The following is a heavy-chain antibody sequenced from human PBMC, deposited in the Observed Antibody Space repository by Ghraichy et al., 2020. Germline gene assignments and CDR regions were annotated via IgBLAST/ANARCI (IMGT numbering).Heavy chain of an antibody. CDR1: GFSFDTHA. V-gene: IGHV3-23*01. CDR3: ARQPYSGSFYDWFDS. CDR2: ISVRGDGP. D-gene: IGHD1-26*01. J-gene: IGHJ5*01. Sequence: GGSLRLSCVASGFSFDTHARSWVRQAPGMGLDWVSAISVRGDGPLYSDSVEGRFTISRDNSKNTLYLQMNSLRPEDTAVYFCARQPYSGSFYDWFDSWGQGTLVTVSS.